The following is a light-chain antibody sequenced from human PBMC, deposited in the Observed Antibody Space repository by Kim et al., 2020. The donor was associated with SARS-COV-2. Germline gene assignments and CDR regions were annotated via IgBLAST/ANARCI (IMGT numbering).Light chain of an antibody. Sequence: QTATLTCTGNNNNVGDQGATWLQQHQGHPPKLLSYRNDNRPSGVSERLSASRSGNTASLTITGLQPEDEADYYCSAWDSRLGAWVFGGGTQLTVL. CDR3: SAWDSRLGAWV. CDR2: RND. CDR1: NNNVGDQG. V-gene: IGLV10-54*01. J-gene: IGLJ3*02.